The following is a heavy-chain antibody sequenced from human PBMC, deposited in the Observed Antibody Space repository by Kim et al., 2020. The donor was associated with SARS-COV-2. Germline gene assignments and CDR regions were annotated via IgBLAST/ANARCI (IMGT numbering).Heavy chain of an antibody. CDR1: GDSVSSNSGA. V-gene: IGHV6-1*01. CDR2: TYYRSRWIN. Sequence: SQTLSLTCAISGDSVSSNSGAWNWIRQSPSRGLEWLGRTYYRSRWINDYAVAVKSRITINPDTYKNQFSLHLNSVTPDETAVYYCAGGTDRLGFDSWGQG. J-gene: IGHJ4*02. D-gene: IGHD1-26*01. CDR3: AGGTDRLGFDS.